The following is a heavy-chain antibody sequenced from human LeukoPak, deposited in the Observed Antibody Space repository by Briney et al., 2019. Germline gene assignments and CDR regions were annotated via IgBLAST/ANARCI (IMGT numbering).Heavy chain of an antibody. CDR1: GYTFTNYG. CDR2: ISAYNGNT. Sequence: ASVKVSCKASGYTFTNYGISWVRQAPGQGLEWMGWISAYNGNTNYAQKLQGRVTMTTDTSTSTAYMELRSLRSDDTAVYYCARVSYDFWSGYLPTYYYYYYMDVWGKGTTVTVSS. D-gene: IGHD3-3*01. J-gene: IGHJ6*03. V-gene: IGHV1-18*01. CDR3: ARVSYDFWSGYLPTYYYYYYMDV.